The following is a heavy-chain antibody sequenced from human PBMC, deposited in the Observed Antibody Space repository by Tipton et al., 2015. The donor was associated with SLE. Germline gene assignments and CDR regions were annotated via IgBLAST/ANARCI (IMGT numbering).Heavy chain of an antibody. CDR2: IFHSVAT. Sequence: TLSLTCAVSGYSISSTYYWGWIRQPPGKGLEWIGSIFHSVATFYNPSLNSRVTMSVDTSKNQFSLKLSSVTAADTAVYYCARAPQPAVGTWYYFDYWGQGTLVSVSS. V-gene: IGHV4-38-2*01. D-gene: IGHD6-13*01. J-gene: IGHJ4*02. CDR1: GYSISSTYY. CDR3: ARAPQPAVGTWYYFDY.